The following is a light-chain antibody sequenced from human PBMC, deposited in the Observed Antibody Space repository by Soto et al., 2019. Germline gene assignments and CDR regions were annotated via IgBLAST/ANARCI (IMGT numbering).Light chain of an antibody. J-gene: IGKJ3*01. Sequence: DIQMTQSPSSLSASVGDRVTITCRASQGIRNYLAWYQQNPGQVPKLLIYDASTLQPGVPSRFSGGGSGTDFTLTISNLQPEDVATYYCQQYKSASFTFGPGTKVDIK. V-gene: IGKV1-27*01. CDR3: QQYKSASFT. CDR2: DAS. CDR1: QGIRNY.